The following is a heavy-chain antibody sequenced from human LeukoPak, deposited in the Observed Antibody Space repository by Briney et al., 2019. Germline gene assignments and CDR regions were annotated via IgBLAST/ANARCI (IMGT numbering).Heavy chain of an antibody. Sequence: TVSLSSTASGHTFTKVGITCVRPTPGQGRGRIVGISADNGNTIYAQKFKRRVTISIDTSTSTAYMELKSLRSDDTAVYYCAKNRGATWWDLVDYWGQGTLVTVSS. D-gene: IGHD1-26*01. CDR1: GHTFTKVG. V-gene: IGHV1-18*01. J-gene: IGHJ4*02. CDR2: ISADNGNT. CDR3: AKNRGATWWDLVDY.